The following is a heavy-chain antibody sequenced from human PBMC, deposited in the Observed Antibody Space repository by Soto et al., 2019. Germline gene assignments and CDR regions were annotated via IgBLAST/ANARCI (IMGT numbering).Heavy chain of an antibody. Sequence: SVKVSCKASGGGFSTYAITWVRQAPGQGLEWMGGITPIFDTTNYAQKFQGRVTITADESTTTVHMELTSLTSEDTAVYYCATGVTTVTRRFDYWGQGTLVTVSS. V-gene: IGHV1-69*13. CDR2: ITPIFDTT. D-gene: IGHD4-17*01. CDR3: ATGVTTVTRRFDY. J-gene: IGHJ4*02. CDR1: GGGFSTYA.